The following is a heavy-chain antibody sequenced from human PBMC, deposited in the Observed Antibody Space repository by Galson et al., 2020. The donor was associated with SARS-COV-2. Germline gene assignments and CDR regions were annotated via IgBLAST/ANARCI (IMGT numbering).Heavy chain of an antibody. J-gene: IGHJ6*02. CDR3: ARIRYDILTGYHYGMDV. CDR1: GFSLSTSGMC. CDR2: LDWADDK. V-gene: IGHV2-70*01. D-gene: IGHD3-9*01. Sequence: SGPTLVKPTQTLTLTCTFSGFSLSTSGMCVSWIRQPPGKALEWLALLDWADDKYYSTSLKTRLTISKDTSKNQVVLTMTNMDPVDTATYYCARIRYDILTGYHYGMDVWGQGTTVTVSS.